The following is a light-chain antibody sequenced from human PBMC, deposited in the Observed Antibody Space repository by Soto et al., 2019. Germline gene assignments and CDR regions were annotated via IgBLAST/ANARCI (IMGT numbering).Light chain of an antibody. CDR3: QSYDSSLSGSDV. CDR2: GNS. J-gene: IGLJ1*01. CDR1: SSNIGAGYD. Sequence: QSVLTQPPSVSGAPGQRVTIHCTVSSSNIGAGYDVHWYQQLPGTAPKLLIYGNSNRPSGVPDRFSGSKSGTSAALAITGLQDEDEANYYCQSYDSSLSGSDVFGTGTKLTVL. V-gene: IGLV1-40*01.